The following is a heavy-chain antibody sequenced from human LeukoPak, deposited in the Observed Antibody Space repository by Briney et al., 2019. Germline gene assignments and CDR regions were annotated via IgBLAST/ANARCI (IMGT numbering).Heavy chain of an antibody. CDR3: ARDWRPYYYDSSAYYSPIDY. CDR2: INPSGGST. D-gene: IGHD3-22*01. Sequence: ASVKVSCKASGYTFTSYYIHWVRQATGQGLEWMGIINPSGGSTSYAQKFQGRVTMTRDTSTSTVYMALSSLRSEDTAVYYCARDWRPYYYDSSAYYSPIDYWGQGTLVTVSS. V-gene: IGHV1-46*01. J-gene: IGHJ4*02. CDR1: GYTFTSYY.